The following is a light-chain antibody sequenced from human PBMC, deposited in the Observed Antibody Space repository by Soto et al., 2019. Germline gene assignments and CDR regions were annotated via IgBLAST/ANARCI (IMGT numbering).Light chain of an antibody. J-gene: IGKJ4*01. CDR3: QHRLNWPLT. CDR1: QSVSTF. CDR2: DAS. Sequence: EILLTQSPVTLSLSPGERAILSCRASQSVSTFSAWYQQKPGQAPRLLIYDASKRATGIPARFSGSGSGTDFTLTISSLEPEDFAVYYCQHRLNWPLTFGGGTTVEIK. V-gene: IGKV3-11*01.